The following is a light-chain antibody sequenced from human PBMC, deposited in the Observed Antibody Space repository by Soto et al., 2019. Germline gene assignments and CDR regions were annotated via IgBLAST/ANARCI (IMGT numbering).Light chain of an antibody. CDR3: QKYNTAPYT. CDR1: QGIRHY. Sequence: DIQMTQSPSSLSASVGDRVTITCRASQGIRHYLAWYQQKPGKVPRLLIYEASNLQSGVPSRFSGSGSGTHFTLTISSLQPEDAATYYCQKYNTAPYTFGQGTRLEIK. CDR2: EAS. J-gene: IGKJ5*01. V-gene: IGKV1-27*01.